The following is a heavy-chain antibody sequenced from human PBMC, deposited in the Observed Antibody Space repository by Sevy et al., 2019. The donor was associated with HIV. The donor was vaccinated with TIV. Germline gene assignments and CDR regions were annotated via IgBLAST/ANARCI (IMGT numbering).Heavy chain of an antibody. Sequence: GGSLRLSCEVSGLSVTNNGMHWVRQAPGKGLEWVAVISYDGINKYYGDSVKGRFIISRDRSKNTLYLQMNILRIVDTAVYYCAKDFTGFHGMDVWGQGTTVTVSS. D-gene: IGHD3-9*01. CDR3: AKDFTGFHGMDV. V-gene: IGHV3-30*18. CDR2: ISYDGINK. CDR1: GLSVTNNG. J-gene: IGHJ6*01.